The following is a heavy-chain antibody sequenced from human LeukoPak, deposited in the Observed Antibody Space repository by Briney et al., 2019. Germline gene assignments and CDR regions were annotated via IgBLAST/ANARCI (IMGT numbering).Heavy chain of an antibody. CDR3: ARGYARIEMGLGY. CDR1: GYTFTGYS. Sequence: ASVKVSCKASGYTFTGYSIYWVRQAPGQGLEWMGGINPNSGDTNFAQKFQGRVTMTRDTSISTAYMELSGLRSDDTAIYYCARGYARIEMGLGYWGQGTLVTVSS. J-gene: IGHJ4*02. V-gene: IGHV1-2*02. D-gene: IGHD3/OR15-3a*01. CDR2: INPNSGDT.